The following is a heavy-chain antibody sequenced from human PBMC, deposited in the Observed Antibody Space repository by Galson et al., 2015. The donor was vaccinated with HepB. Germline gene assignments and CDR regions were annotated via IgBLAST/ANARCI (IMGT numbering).Heavy chain of an antibody. Sequence: ETLSLTCTVSGGYITTNTWWTWVRQPPGKGLEWIGEVYHTGGTNYNTSLKSRVTILVDESKKQFSLKLNSVTAADTAVYYCAKLTRDSDSSYFWFDPWGQGTLVTVSS. CDR1: GGYITTNTW. J-gene: IGHJ5*02. D-gene: IGHD6-6*01. CDR3: AKLTRDSDSSYFWFDP. CDR2: VYHTGGT. V-gene: IGHV4-4*02.